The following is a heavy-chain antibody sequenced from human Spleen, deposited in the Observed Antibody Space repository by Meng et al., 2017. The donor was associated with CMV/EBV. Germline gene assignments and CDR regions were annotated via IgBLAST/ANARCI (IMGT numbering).Heavy chain of an antibody. CDR3: ARGIHSGYDLFGMDV. J-gene: IGHJ6*02. Sequence: GESLKISCAASGFTVSTYHMSWVRQAPGKGLEWVSVIYAGGRTFYADSVKGRFTISRDNAKNSLFLQMNSLRAEDTAVYYCARGIHSGYDLFGMDVWGQGTTVTVSS. CDR2: IYAGGRT. V-gene: IGHV3-66*01. D-gene: IGHD5-12*01. CDR1: GFTVSTYH.